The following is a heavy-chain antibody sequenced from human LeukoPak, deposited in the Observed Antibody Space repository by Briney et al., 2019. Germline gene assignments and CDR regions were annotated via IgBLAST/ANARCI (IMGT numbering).Heavy chain of an antibody. CDR3: ARDPRSGHFDY. Sequence: ASVRVSFTTSGYQFNTHSITWVRQAPGQGLEWMGWVSAYNGNTNYEQKFQGRVTMTTDRSTSTAYMELRSLTSDDTAVYYCARDPRSGHFDYWGQGTLVTVSS. J-gene: IGHJ4*02. CDR1: GYQFNTHS. CDR2: VSAYNGNT. V-gene: IGHV1-18*04.